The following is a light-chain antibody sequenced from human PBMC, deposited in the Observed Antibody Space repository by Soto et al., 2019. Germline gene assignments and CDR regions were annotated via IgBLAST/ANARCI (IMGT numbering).Light chain of an antibody. CDR2: GAS. Sequence: EIVMTQSPATLSVSPGGRATLSCRASQTISGTLAWYQQKPGQAPRLLIHGASTRAPGFPARFSGSGSGTDFTLTISSLQSEDFAVYYCQQYNNWPPITFGQGTRLETK. CDR1: QTISGT. J-gene: IGKJ5*01. CDR3: QQYNNWPPIT. V-gene: IGKV3-15*01.